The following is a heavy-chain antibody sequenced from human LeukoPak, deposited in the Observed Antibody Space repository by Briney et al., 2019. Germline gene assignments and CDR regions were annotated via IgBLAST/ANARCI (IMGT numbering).Heavy chain of an antibody. CDR1: GFTFRSYD. CDR3: SRAAYSSTWYSRYFDL. CDR2: IGTAGEI. D-gene: IGHD6-13*01. Sequence: GGSLRLSCAASGFTFRSYDMHWVRQATGKGLEWVSGIGTAGEIYYPGSVKGRFTISRENAKNSLYLQMNSMRAGDTAVYYCSRAAYSSTWYSRYFDLWGRGTLVTVSS. V-gene: IGHV3-13*01. J-gene: IGHJ2*01.